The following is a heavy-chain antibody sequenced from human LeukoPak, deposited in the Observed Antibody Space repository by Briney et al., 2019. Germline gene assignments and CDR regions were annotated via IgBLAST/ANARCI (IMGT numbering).Heavy chain of an antibody. CDR3: ARGEYTGYSSGWYEFDY. J-gene: IGHJ4*02. CDR2: IYYSGST. D-gene: IGHD6-19*01. V-gene: IGHV4-59*01. Sequence: SETLSLTCTVSGGSISSYYWSWIRQPPGKGLEWIGYIYYSGSTNCNPSLKSRVTISVDTSKNQFSLKLSSVTAADTAVYYCARGEYTGYSSGWYEFDYWGQGTLVTVSS. CDR1: GGSISSYY.